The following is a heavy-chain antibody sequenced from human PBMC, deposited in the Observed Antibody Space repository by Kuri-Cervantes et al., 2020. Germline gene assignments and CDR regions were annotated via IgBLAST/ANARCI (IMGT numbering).Heavy chain of an antibody. J-gene: IGHJ5*02. Sequence: SVKVSCKASGGTFSSYTINWVRQAPGQGLEWMGGIIPIFGTANYAQKFQGRVTITTDESTSTAYMEPSSLRSEDTAVYYCAGLETHCTNGVCYVSALDPWGQGTLVTVSS. D-gene: IGHD2-8*01. CDR1: GGTFSSYT. CDR3: AGLETHCTNGVCYVSALDP. V-gene: IGHV1-69*05. CDR2: IIPIFGTA.